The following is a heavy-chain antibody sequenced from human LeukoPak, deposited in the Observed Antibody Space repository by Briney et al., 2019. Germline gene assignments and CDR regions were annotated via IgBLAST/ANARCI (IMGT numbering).Heavy chain of an antibody. V-gene: IGHV4-34*01. D-gene: IGHD1-26*01. Sequence: PSETLSLTCAVYGGSFSGYYWSWIRQPPGKGLEWIGEINHSGSTNYNPSLKSRVTISVDTSKNQFSLKLSSVTAADTAVYYCARGPPPSGSYSRPFDYWGQGTLVTVSS. CDR2: INHSGST. CDR1: GGSFSGYY. J-gene: IGHJ4*02. CDR3: ARGPPPSGSYSRPFDY.